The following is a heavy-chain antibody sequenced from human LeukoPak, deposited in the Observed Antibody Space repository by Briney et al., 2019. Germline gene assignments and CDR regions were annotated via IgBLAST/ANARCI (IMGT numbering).Heavy chain of an antibody. CDR1: GFTFSSYG. J-gene: IGHJ3*02. Sequence: GGSLRLSCAASGFTFSSYGMHWVRQAPGKGLEWVAFIRYDGSNKYYADSVKGRFTISRDNSKNTLYLQMNSLRAEDTAVYYCARVGYYDSSGYYLNAFDIWGQGTMVTVSS. V-gene: IGHV3-30*02. D-gene: IGHD3-22*01. CDR2: IRYDGSNK. CDR3: ARVGYYDSSGYYLNAFDI.